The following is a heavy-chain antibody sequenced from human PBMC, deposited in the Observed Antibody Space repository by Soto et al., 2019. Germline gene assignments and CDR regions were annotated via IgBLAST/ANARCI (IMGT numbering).Heavy chain of an antibody. V-gene: IGHV3-30-3*01. CDR3: AREGYRKYNYYGMDV. CDR1: RFTFSNSA. Sequence: GGSLRLSCAASRFTFSNSAMHWVRQAPGKGLEWVAVISYDGSNKYYADSVKGRFTISRDNAKNSLYLQMNSLRAEDTAVYYCAREGYRKYNYYGMDVWGQGTTVTVSS. CDR2: ISYDGSNK. D-gene: IGHD5-18*01. J-gene: IGHJ6*02.